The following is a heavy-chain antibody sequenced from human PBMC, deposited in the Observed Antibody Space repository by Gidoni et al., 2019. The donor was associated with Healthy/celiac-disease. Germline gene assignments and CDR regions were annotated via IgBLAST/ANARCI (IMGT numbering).Heavy chain of an antibody. CDR3: ARTKDTVTSFDY. Sequence: QVHLVESVGGVVQPGSSLRLSCAASGFTFSSYAMHWVRQAPGKGLEWVAVISYDGSNKYYADSVKGRLTISRDNSKNKLYLQMNSLRAEDTAVYYCARTKDTVTSFDYWGQGTLVTVSA. D-gene: IGHD4-17*01. CDR2: ISYDGSNK. V-gene: IGHV3-30-3*01. CDR1: GFTFSSYA. J-gene: IGHJ4*02.